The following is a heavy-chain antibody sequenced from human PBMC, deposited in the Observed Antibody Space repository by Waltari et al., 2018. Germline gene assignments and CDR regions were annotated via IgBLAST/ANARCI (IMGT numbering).Heavy chain of an antibody. CDR3: TRVFPGIGIIGNFDQ. Sequence: VQSGGGVVQPGKSLRLSCVGSGFNFNEYGMHWVRQAPGKGLEGVAVIWSDGSKVHYADSVQGRFVISRDNSKKTLDLQMNSLRGEDTGLYYCTRVFPGIGIIGNFDQWGQGTQVTVSS. V-gene: IGHV3-33*01. J-gene: IGHJ4*02. CDR2: IWSDGSKV. CDR1: GFNFNEYG.